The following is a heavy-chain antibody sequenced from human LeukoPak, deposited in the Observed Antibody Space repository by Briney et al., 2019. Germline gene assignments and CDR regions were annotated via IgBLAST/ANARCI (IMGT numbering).Heavy chain of an antibody. CDR2: ISYDGSNK. V-gene: IGHV3-30*18. CDR3: AKDREYLTSGYSYGLGPPFLPGY. J-gene: IGHJ4*02. D-gene: IGHD5-18*01. CDR1: GFTFSSYG. Sequence: GRSLRLSCAASGFTFSSYGMHWVRQAPGKGLEWVAVISYDGSNKYYADSVKGRFTISRDNSKNTLYLQMNSLRAEDTAVYYCAKDREYLTSGYSYGLGPPFLPGYWGQGTLVTVSS.